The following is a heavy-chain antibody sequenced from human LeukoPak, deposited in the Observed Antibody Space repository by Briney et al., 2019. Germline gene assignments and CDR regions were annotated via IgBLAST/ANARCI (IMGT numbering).Heavy chain of an antibody. V-gene: IGHV3-21*01. D-gene: IGHD2-2*01. CDR1: GFTFSSYS. J-gene: IGHJ4*02. CDR3: AKVYWSSTSCPDLAY. Sequence: GGSLRLSCAASGFTFSSYSMNWVRQAPGKGLEWVSSISSSSSYIYYADSVKGRFTISRDNAKNSLYLQMNSLRAEDTAVYYCAKVYWSSTSCPDLAYWGQPTLVTDSS. CDR2: ISSSSSYI.